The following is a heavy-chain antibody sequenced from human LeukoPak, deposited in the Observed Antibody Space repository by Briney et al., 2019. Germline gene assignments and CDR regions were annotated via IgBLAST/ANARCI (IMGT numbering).Heavy chain of an antibody. CDR3: ARDAPIAAAGTAFDY. CDR1: GGSISSSSYY. J-gene: IGHJ4*02. Sequence: SETLSLTCTVSGGSISSSSYYWGWIRQPPGKGLEWIGSIYYSGSTYYNPSLKSRVTISVDTPKNQFSLKLSSVTAADTAVYYCARDAPIAAAGTAFDYWGQGTLVTVSS. CDR2: IYYSGST. V-gene: IGHV4-39*07. D-gene: IGHD6-13*01.